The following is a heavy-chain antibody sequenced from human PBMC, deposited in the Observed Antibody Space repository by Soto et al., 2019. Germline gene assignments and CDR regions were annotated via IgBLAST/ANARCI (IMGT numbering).Heavy chain of an antibody. V-gene: IGHV4-30-4*01. D-gene: IGHD3-10*01. J-gene: IGHJ3*02. Sequence: QVQLQESGPGLVKPSQTLSLTCTVSGGSISSGDYYWSWIRQPPGKGLEWSGYIYYSGSTCYNPSLTSRGTISVDTSKNQSSLKLSSVTAADPAVYYCAGASPFTNAFDIWGQGTMVTVSS. CDR2: IYYSGST. CDR3: AGASPFTNAFDI. CDR1: GGSISSGDYY.